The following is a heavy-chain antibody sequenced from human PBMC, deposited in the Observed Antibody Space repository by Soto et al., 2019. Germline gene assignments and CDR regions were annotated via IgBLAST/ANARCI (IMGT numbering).Heavy chain of an antibody. V-gene: IGHV3-30*18. J-gene: IGHJ5*02. D-gene: IGHD3-22*01. Sequence: QVQLVESGGGVVQPGRSLRLSCAASGFTFSSYGMHWVRQAPGKGLEWVAVISYDGSNKYYADSVKGRFTISRDNSKNTLYLQMSSLRAEDTAVYYCAKDGHYYDSSGYYYAWGQGTLVTVSS. CDR2: ISYDGSNK. CDR1: GFTFSSYG. CDR3: AKDGHYYDSSGYYYA.